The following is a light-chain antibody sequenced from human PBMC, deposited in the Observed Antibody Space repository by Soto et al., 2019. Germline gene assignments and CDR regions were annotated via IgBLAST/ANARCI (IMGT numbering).Light chain of an antibody. J-gene: IGKJ5*01. Sequence: DIQMTQSPSTLSASVGDRVTITCRASQSITNWLAWYQQKPGKAPKLLIYDASSLKSGVPSRFSGSGSGTEFTLTITSLQPDDSATYYCLQYSGSSYTFGQGTRLEIK. CDR2: DAS. CDR1: QSITNW. CDR3: LQYSGSSYT. V-gene: IGKV1-5*01.